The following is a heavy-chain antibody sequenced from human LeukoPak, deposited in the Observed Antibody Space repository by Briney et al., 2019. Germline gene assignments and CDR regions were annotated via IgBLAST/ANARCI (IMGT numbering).Heavy chain of an antibody. D-gene: IGHD6-13*01. V-gene: IGHV3-9*01. Sequence: PGRSLRLSCAASGFTFDDYAMHWVRQAPGKGLEWVSGISWNSGSIGYADSVKGRVTISRDNAKNSLYLQMNSLRAEDTALYYCAKDIGQQLALFDYWGQGTLVTVSS. CDR3: AKDIGQQLALFDY. CDR2: ISWNSGSI. J-gene: IGHJ4*02. CDR1: GFTFDDYA.